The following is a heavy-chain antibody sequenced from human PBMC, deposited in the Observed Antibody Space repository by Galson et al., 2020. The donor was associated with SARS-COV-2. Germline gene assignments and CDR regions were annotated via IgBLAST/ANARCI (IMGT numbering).Heavy chain of an antibody. J-gene: IGHJ6*04. CDR1: GFSLSTSGMC. V-gene: IGHV2-70*01. D-gene: IGHD5-12*01. CDR3: ARIAVEMATIWCYDYYGMSG. Sequence: SGPTLVKPTHPLTLTCTFSGFSLSTSGMCVSWIRQPPGKALEWLALIDWEDDKYYSTSLKTRLTISNDTSKNQVVLTMTNMDPVDTATYYCARIAVEMATIWCYDYYGMSGWGEGTTGTVSS. CDR2: IDWEDDK.